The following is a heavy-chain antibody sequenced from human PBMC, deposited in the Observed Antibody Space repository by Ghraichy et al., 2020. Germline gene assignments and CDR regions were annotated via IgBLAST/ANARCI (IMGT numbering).Heavy chain of an antibody. J-gene: IGHJ4*02. Sequence: GGSLRLSCVGSGFTFSSYNMNWVRQSPGKGLEWVSYISSSSRTIFYADSVKGRFTISRDNAQNSLHLQMNSLRDEDTAEYYCGKGGFGNAPDYWGQGTLVTVSS. V-gene: IGHV3-48*02. D-gene: IGHD1-1*01. CDR3: GKGGFGNAPDY. CDR1: GFTFSSYN. CDR2: ISSSSRTI.